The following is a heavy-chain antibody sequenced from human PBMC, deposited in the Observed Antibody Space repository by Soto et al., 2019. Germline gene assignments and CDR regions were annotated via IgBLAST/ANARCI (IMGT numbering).Heavy chain of an antibody. CDR1: GFTFSSYG. J-gene: IGHJ6*02. Sequence: GGSLRLSCAASGFTFSSYGMHWVRQAPGKGLEWVAVISYDGSNKYYADSVKGRFTISRDNSKNTLYLQMNSLRAEDTAVYYCAKDLGYYYDSSGYYNPSYYGMDVWGQGTTVTVSS. D-gene: IGHD3-22*01. V-gene: IGHV3-30*18. CDR3: AKDLGYYYDSSGYYNPSYYGMDV. CDR2: ISYDGSNK.